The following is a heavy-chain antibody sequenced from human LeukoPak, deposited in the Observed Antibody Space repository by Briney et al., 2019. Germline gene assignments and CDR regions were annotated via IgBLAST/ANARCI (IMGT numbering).Heavy chain of an antibody. CDR1: GYTFITYG. CDR3: ARDFVLGYYDSSGQSVDY. D-gene: IGHD3-22*01. Sequence: ASVKVSCKASGYTFITYGITWVRQAPGQGLEWMGWISGYNGNTNYAQNFQGRVTMTRDMSTSTVYMELSSLRSEDTAVYYCARDFVLGYYDSSGQSVDYWGQGTLVTVSS. J-gene: IGHJ4*02. CDR2: ISGYNGNT. V-gene: IGHV1-18*01.